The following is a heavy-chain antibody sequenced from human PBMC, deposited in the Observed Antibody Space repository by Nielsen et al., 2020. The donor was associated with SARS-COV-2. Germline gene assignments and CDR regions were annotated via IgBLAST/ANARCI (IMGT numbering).Heavy chain of an antibody. CDR2: ISYDGSNK. CDR3: AKAFMVRGVTHQDYYYYYGMDV. V-gene: IGHV3-30-3*01. CDR1: GFTFISYA. J-gene: IGHJ6*02. Sequence: GESLKISCAASGFTFISYAMHWVRQAPGKGLEWVAVISYDGSNKYYADSVKGRFTISRDNSKNTLYLQMNSLRAEDTAVYYCAKAFMVRGVTHQDYYYYYGMDVWGQGTTVTVSS. D-gene: IGHD3-10*01.